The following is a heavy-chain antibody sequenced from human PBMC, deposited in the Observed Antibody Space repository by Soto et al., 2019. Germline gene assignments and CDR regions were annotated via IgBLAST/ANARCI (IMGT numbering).Heavy chain of an antibody. D-gene: IGHD5-12*01. CDR2: IKQDGSEK. J-gene: IGHJ4*02. CDR1: GFTFSSYW. CDR3: ARDGATSAQGEGFDY. V-gene: IGHV3-7*05. Sequence: GGSLRLSCAASGFTFSSYWMSWVRQAPGKGLEWVANIKQDGSEKYYVDSVKGRFTISRDNAKNSLYLQMNSLRAEDTAVYYCARDGATSAQGEGFDYWGQGTLVTVSS.